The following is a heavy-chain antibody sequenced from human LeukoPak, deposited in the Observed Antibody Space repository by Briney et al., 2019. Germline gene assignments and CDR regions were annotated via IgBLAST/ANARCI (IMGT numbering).Heavy chain of an antibody. J-gene: IGHJ4*02. V-gene: IGHV3-64*01. CDR1: GFTFSNYA. D-gene: IGHD4-17*01. Sequence: GGSLRLSCAASGFTFSNYALHWVRQAPGKGLEHVSLISSNGGSTYYANSVKGRFTISRDNSKNTLHLHMGSLRAEDMAVYYCARVRGDYVVDYWGQGTLVTVSS. CDR2: ISSNGGST. CDR3: ARVRGDYVVDY.